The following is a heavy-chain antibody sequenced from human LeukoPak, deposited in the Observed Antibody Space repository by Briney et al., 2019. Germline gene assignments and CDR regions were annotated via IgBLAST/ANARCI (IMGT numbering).Heavy chain of an antibody. V-gene: IGHV3-23*01. Sequence: PGGSLRLSCAASGFTFRNYVMNWVRQAPGKGLEWVSGISGSGDSTHYADSVKGRFTISRDNSKNTLYLQMNSLRVEDTAAYYCAKVRAPSGWFNSDYWGQGTLVTVSS. J-gene: IGHJ4*02. CDR1: GFTFRNYV. CDR2: ISGSGDST. CDR3: AKVRAPSGWFNSDY. D-gene: IGHD6-19*01.